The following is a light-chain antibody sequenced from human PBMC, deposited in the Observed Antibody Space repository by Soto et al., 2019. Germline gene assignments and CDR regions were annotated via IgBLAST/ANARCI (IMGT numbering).Light chain of an antibody. CDR3: QSYDSSLSGVV. V-gene: IGLV1-40*01. J-gene: IGLJ2*01. CDR2: GTS. CDR1: SSNIGAGYD. Sequence: QSALTQPPSVSGAPGQRVTISCTGSSSNIGAGYDVHWYQQLPGTVPKLLIYGTSNRPSGVPDRFSGSKSGTSASLAITGLQAEDEADYYCQSYDSSLSGVVFGGGTQLTVL.